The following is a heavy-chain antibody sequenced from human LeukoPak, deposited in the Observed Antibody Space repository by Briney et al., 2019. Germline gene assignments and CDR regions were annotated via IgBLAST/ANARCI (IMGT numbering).Heavy chain of an antibody. J-gene: IGHJ3*02. D-gene: IGHD3-22*01. CDR1: GFIFDDYG. CDR3: ARTSGYYDSSGSADAFDI. CDR2: ISSSSSYI. V-gene: IGHV3-21*01. Sequence: GGSLRLSCEASGFIFDDYGMNWVRQAPGKGLEWVSSISSSSSYIYYADSVKGRFTISRDNAKNSLYLQMNSLRAEDTAVYYCARTSGYYDSSGSADAFDIWGQGTMVTVSS.